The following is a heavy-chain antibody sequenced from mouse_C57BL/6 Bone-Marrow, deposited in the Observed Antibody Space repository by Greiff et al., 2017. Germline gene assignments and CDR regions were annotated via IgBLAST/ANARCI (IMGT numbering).Heavy chain of an antibody. CDR2: IFPENGDT. CDR3: TTIATVVEVDY. D-gene: IGHD1-1*01. V-gene: IGHV14-4*01. Sequence: EVQLQQSGAELVRPGASVKLSCTASGFNIKDDYMHWVKQRPEQGLEWIGWIFPENGDTEYASKFSGKATITADTSSNTAYLQLSSVTSEDSAVYCCTTIATVVEVDYWGQGTTLTVSS. CDR1: GFNIKDDY. J-gene: IGHJ2*01.